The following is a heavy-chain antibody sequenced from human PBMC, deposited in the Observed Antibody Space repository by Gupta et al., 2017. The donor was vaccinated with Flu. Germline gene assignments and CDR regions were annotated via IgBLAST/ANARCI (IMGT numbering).Heavy chain of an antibody. Sequence: QVHLVQSGAEVKKPGSSVTLSCKTSGVSFSAYAINWVRQAPGQGLEWMGGIIPVVGPTKYAQKFQGRVAITADESTTTVYMEFGSLRSDDTAVYYCARKGGGHCSGGSCYSLDFWGQGTPVTVSS. CDR2: IIPVVGPT. D-gene: IGHD2-15*01. J-gene: IGHJ4*02. V-gene: IGHV1-69*01. CDR1: GVSFSAYA. CDR3: ARKGGGHCSGGSCYSLDF.